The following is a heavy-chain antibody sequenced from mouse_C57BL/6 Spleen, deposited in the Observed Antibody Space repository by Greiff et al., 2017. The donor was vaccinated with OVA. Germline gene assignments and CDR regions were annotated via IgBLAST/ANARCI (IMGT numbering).Heavy chain of an antibody. D-gene: IGHD1-1*01. V-gene: IGHV1-52*01. CDR1: GYTFTSYW. CDR2: IDPSDSET. Sequence: VKLQQPGAELVRPGSSVKLSCKASGYTFTSYWMHWVKQRPIQGLEWIGNIDPSDSETHYNQKFKDKATLTVDKSSSTAYMQLSSLTSEDSAVYYCARSGYYGSSYDAWFAYWGQGTLVTVSA. CDR3: ARSGYYGSSYDAWFAY. J-gene: IGHJ3*01.